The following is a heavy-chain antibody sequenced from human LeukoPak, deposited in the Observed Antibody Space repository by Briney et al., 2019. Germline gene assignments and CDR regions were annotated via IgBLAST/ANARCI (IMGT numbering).Heavy chain of an antibody. D-gene: IGHD6-19*01. CDR3: ATPGVWYSSGWFPLDY. CDR2: IIPIFGTA. J-gene: IGHJ4*02. V-gene: IGHV1-69*05. Sequence: SVKVSCKASGGTFSSYAISWVRQAPGQGLEWMGGIIPIFGTANYAQKFQGRVTITTDESTSTAYMELSSLRSEDTAVYYCATPGVWYSSGWFPLDYWGQGTLVTVSS. CDR1: GGTFSSYA.